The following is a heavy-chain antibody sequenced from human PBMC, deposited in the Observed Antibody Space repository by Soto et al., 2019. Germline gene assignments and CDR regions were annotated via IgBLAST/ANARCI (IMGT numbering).Heavy chain of an antibody. D-gene: IGHD2-21*02. CDR2: IPQDGVDG. CDR3: ARDNLILPAHDFFYGSDV. V-gene: IGHV3-7*03. Sequence: RGSLRLSCEFSVFTFSMYSMIWVRQSPGKGLEWVAKIPQDGVDGHYADSVKGRFIISRDNDKNSLHLQLNNLRAEDTAVYYCARDNLILPAHDFFYGSDVWGRGAPVTVSS. J-gene: IGHJ6*02. CDR1: VFTFSMYS.